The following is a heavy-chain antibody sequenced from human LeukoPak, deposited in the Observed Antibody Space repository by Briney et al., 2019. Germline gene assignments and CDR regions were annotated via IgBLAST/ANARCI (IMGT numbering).Heavy chain of an antibody. CDR1: GFTFSDYY. CDR3: ARTRTVYSSDRYMDH. D-gene: IGHD6-19*01. Sequence: GGSHGLPCAASGFTFSDYYMGWIRQAPGKGLEWVSYISSSSSYTNYADSVKGRFTISRDNAKNSLYLQMNSLRAEDTAVYYCARTRTVYSSDRYMDHWAQGTLVTVSS. J-gene: IGHJ4*02. V-gene: IGHV3-11*03. CDR2: ISSSSSYT.